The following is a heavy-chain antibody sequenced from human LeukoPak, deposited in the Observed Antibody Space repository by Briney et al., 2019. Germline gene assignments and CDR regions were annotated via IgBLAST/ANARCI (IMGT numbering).Heavy chain of an antibody. D-gene: IGHD3-10*02. CDR1: GFSFRRYR. CDR3: VRDRELYV. J-gene: IGHJ4*02. Sequence: GGSLRLSCAASGFSFRRYRMNWVRQAPGKGLEWVSSISSNGDYIYYGDSVKGRFTISRDNAKNTLYLQMNSLRAEDTAVYYCVRDRELYVWGQGTLVTVSS. V-gene: IGHV3-21*01. CDR2: ISSNGDYI.